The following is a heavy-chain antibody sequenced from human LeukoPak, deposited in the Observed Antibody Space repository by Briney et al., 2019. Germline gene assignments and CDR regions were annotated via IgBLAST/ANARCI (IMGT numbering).Heavy chain of an antibody. D-gene: IGHD6-19*01. Sequence: EASVKVSCKVSGYTLTELSMHWVRQAPGKGLEWMGDFDPEDGETIYAQKFQGRVTMTEDTSTDTAYMELSSLRSEDTAVYYCATAPVNRGWYGREYYFDYWGQGTLVTVSS. CDR1: GYTLTELS. CDR2: FDPEDGET. V-gene: IGHV1-24*01. CDR3: ATAPVNRGWYGREYYFDY. J-gene: IGHJ4*02.